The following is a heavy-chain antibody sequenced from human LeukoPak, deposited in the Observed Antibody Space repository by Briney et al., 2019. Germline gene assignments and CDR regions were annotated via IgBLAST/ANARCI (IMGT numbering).Heavy chain of an antibody. J-gene: IGHJ3*02. CDR3: ATDDIVVVPANRLGAFDI. Sequence: GASVKVSCKASGYTFTSYYMHWVRQAPGQGLEWMGIINPSGGSTSYAQKFQGRVNMTEDTSTDTAYMELSSLRSEDTAVYYCATDDIVVVPANRLGAFDIWGQGTMVTVSS. CDR1: GYTFTSYY. D-gene: IGHD2-2*01. CDR2: INPSGGST. V-gene: IGHV1-46*01.